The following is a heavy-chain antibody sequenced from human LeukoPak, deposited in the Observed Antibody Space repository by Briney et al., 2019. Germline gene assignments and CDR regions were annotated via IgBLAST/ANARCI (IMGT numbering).Heavy chain of an antibody. Sequence: GGSLRLSCAASGFTFSSYAMSWVRQAPGKGLGWVSAISGSGGSTYYANSVKGRFTISRDNSKNTLYLQMNSLRAEDTAVYYCAKVVWPWLLKDTYLRQGTLVTVSS. CDR1: GFTFSSYA. CDR2: ISGSGGST. CDR3: AKVVWPWLLKDTY. D-gene: IGHD6-19*01. V-gene: IGHV3-23*01. J-gene: IGHJ4*02.